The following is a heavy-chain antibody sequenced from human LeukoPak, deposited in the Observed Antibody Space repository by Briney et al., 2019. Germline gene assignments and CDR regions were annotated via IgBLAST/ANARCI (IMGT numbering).Heavy chain of an antibody. CDR3: ARGSYAAGLDY. D-gene: IGHD6-13*01. V-gene: IGHV1-69*04. J-gene: IGHJ4*02. Sequence: SVKVSCKASGGTFSSYAISWVRQAPGQGLEWMGRIIPILGIANYAQKFQGRVTITADKSTSTAYMELSSLRSEDTAVSYCARGSYAAGLDYWGQGTLVTVSS. CDR2: IIPILGIA. CDR1: GGTFSSYA.